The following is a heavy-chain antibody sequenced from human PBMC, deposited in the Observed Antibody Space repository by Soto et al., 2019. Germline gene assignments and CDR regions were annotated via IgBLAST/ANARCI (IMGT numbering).Heavy chain of an antibody. Sequence: ASVKVSCKASGYTFTSYDINWVRQATGQGLEWMGWMNPNNGNTVYAQKLQGRVTMTTDTSTSTAYMELRSLRSDDTAVYYCARGVTSSSWPYYYYYYMDVWGKGTTVTVSS. D-gene: IGHD6-13*01. CDR3: ARGVTSSSWPYYYYYYMDV. V-gene: IGHV1-8*01. CDR2: MNPNNGNT. J-gene: IGHJ6*03. CDR1: GYTFTSYD.